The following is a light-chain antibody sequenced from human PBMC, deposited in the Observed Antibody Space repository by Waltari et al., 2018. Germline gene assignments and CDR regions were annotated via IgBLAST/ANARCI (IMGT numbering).Light chain of an antibody. J-gene: IGKJ4*01. CDR2: DAS. CDR3: QQRSNWPLT. CDR1: QSVSSS. V-gene: IGKV3-11*01. Sequence: EIVLTQSPATLSLSPGARATLSCRASQSVSSSLGWYQQKPGQAPRLLIFDASNRAPGIPARFSGSGSGTDFTLTISSLEPEDFAVYYCQQRSNWPLTFGGGTKVEIK.